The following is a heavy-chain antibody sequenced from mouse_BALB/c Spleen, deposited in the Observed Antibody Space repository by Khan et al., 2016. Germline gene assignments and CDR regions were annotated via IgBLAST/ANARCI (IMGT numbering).Heavy chain of an antibody. CDR1: GYSITSDYA. J-gene: IGHJ3*01. D-gene: IGHD2-3*01. Sequence: VQLKESGPGLVKPSQSLSLTCTVTGYSITSDYAWNWIRQFPGNKLEWMGYISYSGYTNYNPSLKSRISITRDTSKNQFFLQLNSVTTADTATXYCAYDGYYAWFTYWGQGTLVTVSA. V-gene: IGHV3-2*02. CDR2: ISYSGYT. CDR3: AYDGYYAWFTY.